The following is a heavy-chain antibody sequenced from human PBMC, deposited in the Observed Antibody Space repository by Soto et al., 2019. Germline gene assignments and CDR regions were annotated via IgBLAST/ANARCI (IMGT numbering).Heavy chain of an antibody. J-gene: IGHJ4*02. CDR2: ISSSSSTI. CDR3: ARIGTAFYGDYPSFDY. CDR1: GFTFSSYS. V-gene: IGHV3-48*01. D-gene: IGHD4-17*01. Sequence: EVQLVESGGGLVQPGGSLRLSCAASGFTFSSYSMNWVRQAPGKGLEWVSYISSSSSTIYYAESVKGRFTISRDNAKNSLYLQMNSLRAEDTAVYYCARIGTAFYGDYPSFDYWGQGTLVTVSS.